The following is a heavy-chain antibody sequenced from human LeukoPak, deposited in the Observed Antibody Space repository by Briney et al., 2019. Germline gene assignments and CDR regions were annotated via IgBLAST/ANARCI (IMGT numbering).Heavy chain of an antibody. CDR1: GFTLSTYA. D-gene: IGHD3-22*01. V-gene: IGHV3-23*01. Sequence: GGSLRLSCAASGFTLSTYAMTWVRQAPGKGLEWVSSSGGGSGTTYYADSVKGRFTISRDNSQDILYLQMNSLRADDTAVYYCGKGVYYDSSGYRYYYYYMDVWGKGTTVTVSS. J-gene: IGHJ6*03. CDR2: SGGGSGTT. CDR3: GKGVYYDSSGYRYYYYYMDV.